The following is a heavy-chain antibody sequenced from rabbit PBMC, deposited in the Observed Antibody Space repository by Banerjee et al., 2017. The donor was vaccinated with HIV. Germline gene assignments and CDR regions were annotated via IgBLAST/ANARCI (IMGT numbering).Heavy chain of an antibody. CDR2: IWTDSSDNT. CDR3: VRDGDL. J-gene: IGHJ6*01. Sequence: QEQLVESGGGLVQPGGSLKLSCKASGFDFNNYHICWVRQAPGKGLDLSACIWTDSSDNTDYASWAKGRFTVSESSSTTVTLQMTSLTAADTATYFCVRDGDLWGQGTLVTVS. V-gene: IGHV1S45*01. CDR1: GFDFNNYH.